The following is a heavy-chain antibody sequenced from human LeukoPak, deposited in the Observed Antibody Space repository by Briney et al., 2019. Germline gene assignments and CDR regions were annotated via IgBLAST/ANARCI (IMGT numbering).Heavy chain of an antibody. CDR3: ARFISTTVTTGYYYGMDV. CDR1: GGSFSSGSYY. J-gene: IGHJ6*02. CDR2: IYYSGST. V-gene: IGHV4-61*01. Sequence: PSETLSLTCTVSGGSFSSGSYYWSWIRQPPGKGLEWIGYIYYSGSTNYNPSLKSRVTISVDTSKNQFSLKLSSVTAADTAVYYRARFISTTVTTGYYYGMDVWGQGTTVTVSS. D-gene: IGHD4-17*01.